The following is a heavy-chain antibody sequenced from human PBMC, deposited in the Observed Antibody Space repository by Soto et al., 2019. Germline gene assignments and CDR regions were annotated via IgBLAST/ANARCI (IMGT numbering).Heavy chain of an antibody. V-gene: IGHV3-30*18. D-gene: IGHD5-12*01. Sequence: QVQLVESGGGVDQLGRSLRLSCAASGFTFSSYGMHWVRQAPGKGLEWVAVISYDGSNKYYADSVKGRFTISRDNSKNTLYLQMNSLRAEDTAVYYCAKDGGWEMATIVWAFDIWGQGTMVTVSS. CDR3: AKDGGWEMATIVWAFDI. CDR1: GFTFSSYG. CDR2: ISYDGSNK. J-gene: IGHJ3*02.